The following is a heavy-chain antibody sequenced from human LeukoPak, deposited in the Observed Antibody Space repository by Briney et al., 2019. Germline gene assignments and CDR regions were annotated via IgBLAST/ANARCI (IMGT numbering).Heavy chain of an antibody. CDR2: IYYSGST. V-gene: IGHV4-39*01. CDR1: GGSISSSSYY. J-gene: IGHJ4*02. Sequence: PSETLSLTCTVSGGSISSSSYYWGWIRQPPGKGLEWIGSIYYSGSTYYNPSLKSRVTISVDTSKNQFSLKLSSVTAADTAVYYCARRGVRIAARPFDYWGQGTLVTVSS. CDR3: ARRGVRIAARPFDY. D-gene: IGHD6-6*01.